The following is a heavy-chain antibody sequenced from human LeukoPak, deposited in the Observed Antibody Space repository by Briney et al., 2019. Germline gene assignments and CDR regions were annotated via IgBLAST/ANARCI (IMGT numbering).Heavy chain of an antibody. CDR2: IYPGDSDT. Sequence: GESLKISCKGSGYSFTSYWIGWVRQMPGKGLEWMGIIYPGDSDTIYSPSFQGQVTISADKPISTAYLQWSSLKASDTAMYYCATLGGLSMETRPFDYWGQGTLVTVSS. CDR1: GYSFTSYW. CDR3: ATLGGLSMETRPFDY. J-gene: IGHJ4*02. D-gene: IGHD6-6*01. V-gene: IGHV5-51*01.